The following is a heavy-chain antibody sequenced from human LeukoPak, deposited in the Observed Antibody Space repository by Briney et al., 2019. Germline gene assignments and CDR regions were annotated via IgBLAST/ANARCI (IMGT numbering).Heavy chain of an antibody. CDR2: MNPNSGNT. J-gene: IGHJ3*02. CDR3: ARRLGLRWDLQAFDI. V-gene: IGHV1-8*03. CDR1: GYTFTSYG. Sequence: GASVKVSCKASGYTFTSYGISWGRQAPGQGREWRGWMNPNSGNTGYAQKFQGRVTITRNTSISTAYMELSSLRSEETAVYYCARRLGLRWDLQAFDIWGQGTMVTVSS. D-gene: IGHD4-23*01.